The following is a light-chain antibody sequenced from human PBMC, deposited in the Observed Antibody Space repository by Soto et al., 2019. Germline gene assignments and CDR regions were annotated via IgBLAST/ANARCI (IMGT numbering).Light chain of an antibody. CDR3: QQYGDSGWT. CDR1: QSVSSTY. CDR2: GTS. J-gene: IGKJ1*01. Sequence: ELTQSPGTLSLSPGEMATLSCRASQSVSSTYFAWYQQKHGQAPRLLIYGTSSRAAGIPARFSGSGSGTDLTITINRLEPEDFALYYCQQYGDSGWTFGQGTKVDIK. V-gene: IGKV3-20*01.